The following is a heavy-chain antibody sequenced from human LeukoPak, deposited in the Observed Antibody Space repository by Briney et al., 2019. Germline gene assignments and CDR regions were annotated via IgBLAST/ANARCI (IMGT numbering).Heavy chain of an antibody. Sequence: SDTLPLTRSLSRHPHSSSSYLGRGPPEPRGKGLEGCASLNYSGTTYYHPPLKSQVTISVDTSKNQFSLRLSSVTVADTAVYYCARLSIVGATCSYYMDVWGKGTTVTVSS. V-gene: IGHV4-39*01. CDR1: RHPHSSSSYL. CDR3: ARLSIVGATCSYYMDV. J-gene: IGHJ6*03. D-gene: IGHD1-26*01. CDR2: LNYSGTT.